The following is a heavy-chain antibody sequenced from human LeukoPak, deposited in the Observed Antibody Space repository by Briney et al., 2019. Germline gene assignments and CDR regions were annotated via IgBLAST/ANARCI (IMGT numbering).Heavy chain of an antibody. D-gene: IGHD6-19*01. CDR2: ISGSGGST. CDR1: GFTFSSHA. V-gene: IGHV3-23*01. Sequence: GGSLRLSCAASGFTFSSHAMSWVRQAPGKGLEWVSDISGSGGSTYYVDSVKGRFTISRDNAKNTLYLEMNSLRGEDTGLYYWAEDNSSGWYGSFDYSGQGTLVTVSS. J-gene: IGHJ4*02. CDR3: AEDNSSGWYGSFDY.